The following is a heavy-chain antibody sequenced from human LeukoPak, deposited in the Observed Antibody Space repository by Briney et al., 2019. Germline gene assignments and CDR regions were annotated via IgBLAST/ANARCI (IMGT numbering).Heavy chain of an antibody. CDR2: INPSGGST. CDR3: AREGQQWLDDY. V-gene: IGHV1-46*01. D-gene: IGHD6-19*01. Sequence: ASVKVSCKASGYTFTSYYMHWVRQAPGQGLEWMGIINPSGGSTSYAQKFQGRVTMTRDMSTSTVYMELSSLRAEDTAVYYCAREGQQWLDDYWGQGTLVTVSS. CDR1: GYTFTSYY. J-gene: IGHJ4*02.